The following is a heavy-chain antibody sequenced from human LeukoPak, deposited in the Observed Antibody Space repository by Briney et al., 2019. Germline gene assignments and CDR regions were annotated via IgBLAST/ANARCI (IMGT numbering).Heavy chain of an antibody. Sequence: GGSLRLSCAASGFSFSIYGMQWVREAPGKGLEGGAVMSFNGATAFYADSVKGRFTISRDNSKNTLYLEMNDLRGEDTAVYYCAKEIQIFNSGWLFASWGQGTLVTVSS. D-gene: IGHD5-12*01. J-gene: IGHJ4*02. CDR3: AKEIQIFNSGWLFAS. V-gene: IGHV3-30*18. CDR2: MSFNGATA. CDR1: GFSFSIYG.